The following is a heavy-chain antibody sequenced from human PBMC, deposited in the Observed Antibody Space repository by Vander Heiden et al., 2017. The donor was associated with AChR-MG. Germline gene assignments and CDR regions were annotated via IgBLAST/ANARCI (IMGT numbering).Heavy chain of an antibody. D-gene: IGHD6-19*01. CDR3: ARDSGSGWYVVIDY. V-gene: IGHV3-23*01. Sequence: EVQLLESGGDLVQPGGSLRLSCAASGFTFSNDYMSWVRQAPGKGLEWVTAISGSDGRTYYADSVKGRFTISRDNSKNTLYLQMNSLRAEDTALYYCARDSGSGWYVVIDYWGQGTQVTVSS. J-gene: IGHJ4*02. CDR2: ISGSDGRT. CDR1: GFTFSNDY.